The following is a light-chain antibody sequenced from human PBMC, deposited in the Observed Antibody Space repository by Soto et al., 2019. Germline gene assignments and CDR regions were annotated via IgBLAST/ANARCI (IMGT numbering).Light chain of an antibody. Sequence: DIQMTQSPSSLSASVGDRVTITCRASHGIRNALGWYQQKPGKAPKRLIYAASSLQSGVPSRFSDSGSGTESTPTISGRQPENFATYFCLQHYRYPRTVDQGTKVEIE. CDR3: LQHYRYPRT. CDR2: AAS. J-gene: IGKJ1*01. V-gene: IGKV1-17*01. CDR1: HGIRNA.